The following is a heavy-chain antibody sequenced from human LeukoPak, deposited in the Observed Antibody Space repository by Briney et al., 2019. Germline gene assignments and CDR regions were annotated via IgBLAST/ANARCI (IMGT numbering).Heavy chain of an antibody. CDR1: GGSFSGYY. CDR2: INHSGST. V-gene: IGHV4-34*01. D-gene: IGHD3-10*01. Sequence: SETLSLTCAVYGGSFSGYYWSWIRQPPGKGLEWIGEINHSGSTNYNPSLKSRVTISVDTSKNQFSLKLSSVTAADTAVYYCARTYYYGSGSYRRGYYFDYWGQGTLVTVSS. J-gene: IGHJ4*02. CDR3: ARTYYYGSGSYRRGYYFDY.